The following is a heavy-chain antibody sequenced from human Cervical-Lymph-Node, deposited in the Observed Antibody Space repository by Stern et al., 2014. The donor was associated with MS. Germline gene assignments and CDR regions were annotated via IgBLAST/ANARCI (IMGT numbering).Heavy chain of an antibody. J-gene: IGHJ4*02. CDR1: GGSITRGGDY. V-gene: IGHV4-31*02. CDR3: ARFSLFGEYYFDS. D-gene: IGHD3-10*01. Sequence: VQLVQSGPGLVKPSQTLSLTCTVSGGSITRGGDYWSWVRQRPGQGLEWVGYIIYSGSSYYNPSLKSRVTISVDTSKNQFSLRLTSVTAADTAVYYCARFSLFGEYYFDSWGQGTLVTVSS. CDR2: IIYSGSS.